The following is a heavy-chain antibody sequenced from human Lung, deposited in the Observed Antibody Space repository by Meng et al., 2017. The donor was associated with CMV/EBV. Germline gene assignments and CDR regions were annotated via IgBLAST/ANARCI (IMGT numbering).Heavy chain of an antibody. D-gene: IGHD3-3*01. CDR3: ARGLNGGLRFLEWLLRPYYCSMVV. Sequence: SXXVSXKASGYTFTSYDINWVRQATGQGLEWMGWMNPNSGNTGYAQKFQGRVTMTRNTSISTAYMEVSSLRSEDTAVYYCARGLNGGLRFLEWLLRPYYCSMVVXGQGXTVTVSS. V-gene: IGHV1-8*01. J-gene: IGHJ6*02. CDR2: MNPNSGNT. CDR1: GYTFTSYD.